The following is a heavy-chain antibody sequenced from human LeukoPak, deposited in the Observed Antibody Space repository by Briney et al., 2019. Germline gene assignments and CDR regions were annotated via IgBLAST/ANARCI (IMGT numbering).Heavy chain of an antibody. Sequence: GGSLRLSCAASGFTVSSNYMSWVRQAPGKGLEWVSVIYSGGSTYYADSVKGRFTISRDNSKNTLYLQMNSLRAEDTAVYYCAKEGVVVAATPGVYMDVWGKGTTVTVSS. CDR2: IYSGGST. J-gene: IGHJ6*03. D-gene: IGHD2-15*01. CDR3: AKEGVVVAATPGVYMDV. CDR1: GFTVSSNY. V-gene: IGHV3-53*01.